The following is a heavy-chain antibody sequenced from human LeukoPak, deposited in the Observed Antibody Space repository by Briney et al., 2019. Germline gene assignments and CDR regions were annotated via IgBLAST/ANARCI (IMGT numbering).Heavy chain of an antibody. V-gene: IGHV1-18*01. CDR2: ISAYKGNT. CDR1: GDTFTSYG. J-gene: IGHJ3*02. CDR3: ATTRYDSSGYYYPDAFDI. Sequence: ASVKGSCKASGDTFTSYGISWVRQAPGQGLEWRGWISAYKGNTNYAQKLQGRVTMTPDTSTSTAYMELRSLRYDDTAVYYSATTRYDSSGYYYPDAFDIWGQGTMVTVSS. D-gene: IGHD3-22*01.